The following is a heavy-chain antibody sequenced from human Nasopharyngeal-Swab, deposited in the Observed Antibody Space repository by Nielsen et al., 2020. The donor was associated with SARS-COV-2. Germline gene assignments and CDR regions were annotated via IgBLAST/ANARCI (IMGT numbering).Heavy chain of an antibody. CDR2: INHSGST. CDR1: GGSFSGYY. V-gene: IGHV4-34*01. D-gene: IGHD3-22*01. CDR3: ARGRELYYYDSSGYYYFDY. J-gene: IGHJ4*02. Sequence: SETLSLTCAVYGGSFSGYYWSWIRQPPGKGLEWIGEINHSGSTNYNPSLKSRVTISVDTSKNQFSLKLSSVTAADTAVYHCARGRELYYYDSSGYYYFDYWGQGTLVTVSS.